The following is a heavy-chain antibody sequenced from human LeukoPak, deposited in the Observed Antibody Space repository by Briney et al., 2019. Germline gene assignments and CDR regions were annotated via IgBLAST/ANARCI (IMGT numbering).Heavy chain of an antibody. D-gene: IGHD5-18*01. J-gene: IGHJ6*02. CDR1: GYTFTSYW. Sequence: GESLKISCKGSGYTFTSYWISWVRQRPGKGLEWMGRIDPSDSYTNYSPSFQGHVTISADKSISTAYLQWSSLKASDTAIYYCARHRDTIPADYYYGMDVWGQGTTVTVSS. CDR3: ARHRDTIPADYYYGMDV. CDR2: IDPSDSYT. V-gene: IGHV5-10-1*01.